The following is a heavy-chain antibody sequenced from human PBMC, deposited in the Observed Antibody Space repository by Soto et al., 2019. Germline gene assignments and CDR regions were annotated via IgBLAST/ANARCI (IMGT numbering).Heavy chain of an antibody. CDR1: AYTFTTFW. CDR3: PRLSHAYPDYAEALDI. D-gene: IGHD4-17*01. V-gene: IGHV5-51*01. J-gene: IGHJ3*02. Sequence: GAALKISCKGSAYTFTTFWIGWVRQLPGKGLEWIGIIYPGDADTRYSPAFRVQVTISADKSITTVYLQLRSLMASDTAMCYCPRLSHAYPDYAEALDICRPRTMGSVSS. CDR2: IYPGDADT.